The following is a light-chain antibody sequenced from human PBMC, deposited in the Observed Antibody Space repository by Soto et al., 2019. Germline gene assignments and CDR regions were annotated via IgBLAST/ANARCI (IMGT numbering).Light chain of an antibody. Sequence: QSVLTQPXSVSGSPGQSITISCTGTSSDVGGYNYVSWYQQHPGKAPKLMIYDVSNRPSGVSNRFSGSKSGNXASXTXSGLQXXDEADYYCXSYTSSSTPYVFGTGXKXX. V-gene: IGLV2-14*01. CDR1: SSDVGGYNY. J-gene: IGLJ1*01. CDR3: XSYTSSSTPYV. CDR2: DVS.